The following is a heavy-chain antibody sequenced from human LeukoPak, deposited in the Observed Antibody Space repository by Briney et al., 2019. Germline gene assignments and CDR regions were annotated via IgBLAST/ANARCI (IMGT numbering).Heavy chain of an antibody. CDR2: VSASGGST. V-gene: IGHV3-23*01. CDR1: AFTFRSYA. CDR3: AKGAASRGYTHVAN. Sequence: GGSLRLSCAASAFTFRSYAMIWVRQAPGKGLEWVSTVSASGGSTYYADSVKGRFSISRDNSNNTLYLQMNSLRAEDTAVYYCAKGAASRGYTHVANWGQGTLVTVSS. J-gene: IGHJ4*02. D-gene: IGHD5-18*01.